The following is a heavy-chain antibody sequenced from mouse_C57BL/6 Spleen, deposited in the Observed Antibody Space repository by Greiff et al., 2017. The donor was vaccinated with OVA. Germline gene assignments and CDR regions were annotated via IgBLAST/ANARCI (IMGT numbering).Heavy chain of an antibody. D-gene: IGHD1-1*01. CDR2: ISDGGSYT. J-gene: IGHJ1*03. CDR3: AREGPFITTVVATKYFDV. Sequence: EVMLVESGGGLVKPGGSLKLSCAASGFTFSSYAMSWVRQTPEKRLEWVATISDGGSYTYYPDNVKGRFTISRDNAKNNLYLQMSHLKSEDTAMYYCAREGPFITTVVATKYFDVWGTGTTVTVSS. V-gene: IGHV5-4*01. CDR1: GFTFSSYA.